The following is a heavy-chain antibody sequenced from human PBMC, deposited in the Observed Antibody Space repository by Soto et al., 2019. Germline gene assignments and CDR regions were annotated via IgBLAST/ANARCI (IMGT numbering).Heavy chain of an antibody. CDR1: GGSFSDHY. V-gene: IGHV4-34*01. CDR3: ASRLRGYSYGSGYYGMDV. J-gene: IGHJ6*02. Sequence: LVIKRLPCAVEGGSFSDHYGSWIRQPPGKGLEWIGEINHSGSTNYNPSLKSRVTISVDTSKNQFSLKLSSVTAADTAVYYCASRLRGYSYGSGYYGMDVWGQGTTVTVSS. D-gene: IGHD5-18*01. CDR2: INHSGST.